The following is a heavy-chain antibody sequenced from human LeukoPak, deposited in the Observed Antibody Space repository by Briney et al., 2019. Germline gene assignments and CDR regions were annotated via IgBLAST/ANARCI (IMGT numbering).Heavy chain of an antibody. D-gene: IGHD3-22*01. CDR3: ARRIVVVRHYDY. CDR2: INHSGST. V-gene: IGHV4-34*01. Sequence: SETLSLTCAVYGGSFSGYYWSWIRQPPGKGLEWIGEINHSGSTNYNPSLKSRVTISVDTSKNQFSLKLRSVAAADTAVYYCARRIVVVRHYDYWGQGTLVTVSS. J-gene: IGHJ4*02. CDR1: GGSFSGYY.